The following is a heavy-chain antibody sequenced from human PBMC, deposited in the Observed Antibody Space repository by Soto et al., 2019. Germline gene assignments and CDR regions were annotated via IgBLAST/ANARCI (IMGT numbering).Heavy chain of an antibody. CDR2: INHSGST. D-gene: IGHD2-15*01. V-gene: IGHV4-34*01. CDR3: AREGVIHGYCSGGSCKKYFQH. J-gene: IGHJ1*01. Sequence: SETLSLTCAVYGGSFSGYYWSWIRQPPGKGLEWIGEINHSGSTNYNPSLKSRVTISVDTSKNQFSLKLSSVTAADTAVYYCAREGVIHGYCSGGSCKKYFQHWGQGTLVTVSS. CDR1: GGSFSGYY.